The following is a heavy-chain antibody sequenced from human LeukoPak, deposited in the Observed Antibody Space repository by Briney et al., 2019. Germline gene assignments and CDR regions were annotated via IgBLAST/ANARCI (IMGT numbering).Heavy chain of an antibody. D-gene: IGHD1-14*01. CDR1: GGFFSGYY. V-gene: IGHV4-34*01. J-gene: IGHJ4*02. Sequence: SETLSLTCAVYGGFFSGYYWSWIRQPPGKGLEWIGEINHSGSTNYNPSLKSRVTISVDTSKNQFSLKLSSVTAADTAVYYCARFCATHNHDYWGQGTLVTVSS. CDR3: ARFCATHNHDY. CDR2: INHSGST.